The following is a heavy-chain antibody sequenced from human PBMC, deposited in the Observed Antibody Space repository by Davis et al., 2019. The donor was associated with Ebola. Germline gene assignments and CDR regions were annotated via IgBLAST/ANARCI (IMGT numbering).Heavy chain of an antibody. D-gene: IGHD6-19*01. CDR2: IYWNDDN. J-gene: IGHJ4*02. V-gene: IGHV2-5*01. CDR3: AHGAGWLSDY. CDR1: GFSLSNSAVG. Sequence: SGPTLVKPTQTLTLTCTFSGFSLSNSAVGVTWIRQPPGKALEWLALIYWNDDNHYNPSVKSRLTITKDTSKNQVVLTMANTDPSDTATYYCAHGAGWLSDYWSPGTLVTVSS.